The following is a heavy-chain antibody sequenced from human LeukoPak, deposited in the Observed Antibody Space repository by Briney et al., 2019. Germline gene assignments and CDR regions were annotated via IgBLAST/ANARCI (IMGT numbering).Heavy chain of an antibody. Sequence: GGSLRLSCAASGFTFSSYGMHWVRQAPGKGLEWVAVIWYDGSNKYYADSVKGRFTISRDNSKNTLYLQMNSLRAEDTAVYYCARDSSRYYYDSSGYYHDYWGQGTLVTVSS. CDR3: ARDSSRYYYDSSGYYHDY. CDR1: GFTFSSYG. CDR2: IWYDGSNK. D-gene: IGHD3-22*01. J-gene: IGHJ4*02. V-gene: IGHV3-33*01.